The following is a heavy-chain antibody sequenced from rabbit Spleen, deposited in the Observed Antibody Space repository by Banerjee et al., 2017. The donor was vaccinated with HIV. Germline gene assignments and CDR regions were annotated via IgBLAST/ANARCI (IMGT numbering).Heavy chain of an antibody. J-gene: IGHJ4*01. V-gene: IGHV1S40*01. D-gene: IGHD8-1*01. CDR1: GFDFSSSDY. CDR2: IIGSSGGFT. CDR3: ARDGTGGSYFAL. Sequence: QSLEESGGDLVKPGASLTLTCKASGFDFSSSDYMCWVRQAPGKGLEWISCIIGSSGGFTYSATWAKGRFTCSKTSSTTVTLQMTSLTVADTATYFCARDGTGGSYFALWGPGTLVTVS.